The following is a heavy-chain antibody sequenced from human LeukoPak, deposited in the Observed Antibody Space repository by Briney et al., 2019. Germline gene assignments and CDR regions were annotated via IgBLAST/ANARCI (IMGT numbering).Heavy chain of an antibody. Sequence: PGGSQRLSRAASGFTFSGCVMLWVRQAPGMGLEYVSSIHPNGEASYYANSVKGRFSISRDNSNNMLYLQMGSLTSADLGVYYCAAQGGRTGAYDPWGQGTLVTVAS. V-gene: IGHV3-64*01. CDR2: IHPNGEAS. CDR3: AAQGGRTGAYDP. D-gene: IGHD3/OR15-3a*01. J-gene: IGHJ5*02. CDR1: GFTFSGCV.